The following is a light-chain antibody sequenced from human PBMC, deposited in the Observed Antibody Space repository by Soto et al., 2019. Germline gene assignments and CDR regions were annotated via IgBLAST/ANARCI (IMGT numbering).Light chain of an antibody. CDR3: LQDINYPWT. V-gene: IGKV1-5*01. CDR1: QSISSW. CDR2: DAS. J-gene: IGKJ1*01. Sequence: DIQMTQSPSTLSASVGDRVTITCRASQSISSWLAWYQQKPGKAPKLLIYDASNLETGVPSRFSGSGSGTDFTFTISSLQPEDSATYYCLQDINYPWTFGQGTKVDIK.